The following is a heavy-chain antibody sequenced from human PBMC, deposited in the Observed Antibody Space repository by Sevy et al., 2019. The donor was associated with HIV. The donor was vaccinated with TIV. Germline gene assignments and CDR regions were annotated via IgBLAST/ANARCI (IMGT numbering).Heavy chain of an antibody. CDR3: ARGTYGSGSYYNGGWFDP. Sequence: SETLSLTCTVSGGSLSSAGYSWSWIRQPPGKGLEWIGYIHHSGSTYYNSSLMSRVTVSVDRSKTQFSLKLSSVTAADTAVYYCARGTYGSGSYYNGGWFDPWGQGTLVTVSS. V-gene: IGHV4-30-2*01. CDR2: IHHSGST. J-gene: IGHJ5*02. D-gene: IGHD3-10*01. CDR1: GGSLSSAGYS.